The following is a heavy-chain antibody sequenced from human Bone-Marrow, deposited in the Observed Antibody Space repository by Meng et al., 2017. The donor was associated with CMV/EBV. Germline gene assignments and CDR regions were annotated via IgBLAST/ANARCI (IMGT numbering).Heavy chain of an antibody. CDR3: ARDRYYDFWSGPSQGMDV. V-gene: IGHV1-46*01. Sequence: ASVKVSCKASGYTFTGYYMHWVRQAPGQGLEWMGIINPSGGSTSYAQKFQGRVTMTRDTSTSTVYMELSSLRSEDTAVYYCARDRYYDFWSGPSQGMDVWGQGTTVTVSS. CDR2: INPSGGST. CDR1: GYTFTGYY. J-gene: IGHJ6*02. D-gene: IGHD3-3*01.